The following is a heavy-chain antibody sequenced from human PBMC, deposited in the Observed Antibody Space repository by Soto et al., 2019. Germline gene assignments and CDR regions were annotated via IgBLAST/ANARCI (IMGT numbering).Heavy chain of an antibody. CDR2: INRAGTSI. V-gene: IGHV3-48*02. CDR3: ARDPDWLAP. CDR1: GFTFSTYS. Sequence: EAQLVESGGGLVQPGGSLRLSCAASGFTFSTYSMNWVRQAPGKGLEWVSYINRAGTSIFYADFVRGRFTISRDNAKNSLYLQMDSLKDEDTATYYGARDPDWLAPWGQGTLVTVSS. J-gene: IGHJ5*02.